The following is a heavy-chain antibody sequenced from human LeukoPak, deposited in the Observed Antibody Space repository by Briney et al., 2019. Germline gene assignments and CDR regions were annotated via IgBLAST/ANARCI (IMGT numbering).Heavy chain of an antibody. J-gene: IGHJ4*02. CDR2: INSDGSST. Sequence: GGSLRLSCAASGFTFSSYWMHWVRQAPGKGLVWVSRINSDGSSTSYADSVKGRFTISRDNAKNTLYLQMNSLRAEDTAVYCCARDGSSGWYGGRYFDYWGQGTLVTVSS. V-gene: IGHV3-74*01. CDR1: GFTFSSYW. D-gene: IGHD6-19*01. CDR3: ARDGSSGWYGGRYFDY.